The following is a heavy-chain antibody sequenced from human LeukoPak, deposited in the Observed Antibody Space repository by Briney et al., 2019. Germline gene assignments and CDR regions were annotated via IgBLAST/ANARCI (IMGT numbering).Heavy chain of an antibody. V-gene: IGHV3-30*18. CDR3: AKDIMVYANDAFDI. CDR2: ISYDDFNK. D-gene: IGHD2-8*01. Sequence: GGSLRLSCAASGFTFSFYGMHWVRQAPGKGLEWVAVISYDDFNKDHADSVKGRFTISRDNSKNTLYLQMNSLRAEDTAVYYCAKDIMVYANDAFDIWGQGTMVTVSS. CDR1: GFTFSFYG. J-gene: IGHJ3*02.